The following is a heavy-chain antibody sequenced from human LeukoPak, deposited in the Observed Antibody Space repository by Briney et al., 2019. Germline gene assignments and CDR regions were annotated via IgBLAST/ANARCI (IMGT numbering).Heavy chain of an antibody. CDR1: GYTFTCYY. Sequence: ASVTLSFTASGYTFTCYYMRWVRQAPGQGLEWMGWINPNSGGTNYAQKFQGRVTMNRDTSISTAYMELSRLRSDDTAVYYCATQTVGAYDGVYWGQGTLVTVSS. V-gene: IGHV1-2*02. J-gene: IGHJ4*02. D-gene: IGHD1-26*01. CDR2: INPNSGGT. CDR3: ATQTVGAYDGVY.